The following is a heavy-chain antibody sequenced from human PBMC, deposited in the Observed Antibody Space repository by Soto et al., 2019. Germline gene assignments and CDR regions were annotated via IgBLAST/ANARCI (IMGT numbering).Heavy chain of an antibody. D-gene: IGHD3-3*01. Sequence: SETLSLTCTVSGVSMNNYFWTWIRRPPGRGLEWIAYIYNSGTTNYNPSLLSRVTVSADTSKNQFSLKLSSVTAADTAVYYCARARSQGITILFDYWGQGTLVTVSS. CDR3: ARARSQGITILFDY. V-gene: IGHV4-59*01. CDR1: GVSMNNYF. J-gene: IGHJ4*02. CDR2: IYNSGTT.